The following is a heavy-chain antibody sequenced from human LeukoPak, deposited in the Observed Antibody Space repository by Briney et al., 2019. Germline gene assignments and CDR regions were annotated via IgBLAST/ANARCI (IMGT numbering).Heavy chain of an antibody. D-gene: IGHD3-10*01. V-gene: IGHV4-39*07. J-gene: IGHJ4*02. CDR2: IYYSGST. CDR1: GGSISSSNYN. CDR3: ARGPLSGVRGVPYYFDY. Sequence: PSGTLSLTCAVSGGSISSSNYNWGWIRQPPGKGLEWVGSIYYSGSTYYNPSLKSRVTISVDRSKNQFSLKLSSVTAADTAVYYCARGPLSGVRGVPYYFDYWGQGTLVTVSS.